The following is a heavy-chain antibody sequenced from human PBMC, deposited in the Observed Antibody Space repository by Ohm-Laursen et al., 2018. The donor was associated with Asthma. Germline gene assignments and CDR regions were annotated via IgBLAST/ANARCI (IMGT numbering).Heavy chain of an antibody. CDR3: ARIGPEWELPGREYSLHH. D-gene: IGHD1-26*01. J-gene: IGHJ1*01. CDR2: ISTASTFI. V-gene: IGHV3-21*01. Sequence: SLRLSCAASGYTFSRYSIHWIRQAPGKGLEWVASISTASTFIYYADSVRGRFTTSRDNANDLVYLQMNSLRAEDTALYYCARIGPEWELPGREYSLHHWGEGTLVTVSS. CDR1: GYTFSRYS.